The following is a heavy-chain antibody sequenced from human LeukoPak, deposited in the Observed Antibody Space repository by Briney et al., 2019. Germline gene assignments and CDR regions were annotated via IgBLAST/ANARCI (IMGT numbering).Heavy chain of an antibody. J-gene: IGHJ5*02. D-gene: IGHD4-17*01. CDR2: IIPIFGTA. Sequence: GASVKVSCKASGGTFSSYAISWVRQAPGQGLEWMGGIIPIFGTANYAQKFQGRVTITADESTCTAYMELSSLRSEDTAVYYCARDPTVTSLGAGWGFDPWGQGTLVTVSS. V-gene: IGHV1-69*13. CDR1: GGTFSSYA. CDR3: ARDPTVTSLGAGWGFDP.